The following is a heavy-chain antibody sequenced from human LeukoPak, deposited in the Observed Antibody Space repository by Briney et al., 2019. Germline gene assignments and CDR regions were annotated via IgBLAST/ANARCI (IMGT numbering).Heavy chain of an antibody. D-gene: IGHD3-3*01. CDR3: ARAIYDFWSGYPSYYFDY. Sequence: SETLSLTCAVYGGSFSGYYWSWIRQPPGKGLEWIGEINHSGSTNYNPSLKSRVTISVDTSKNQFSLKLSSVTAADTAVYYCARAIYDFWSGYPSYYFDYWGQGTLVTVSS. J-gene: IGHJ4*02. V-gene: IGHV4-34*01. CDR1: GGSFSGYY. CDR2: INHSGST.